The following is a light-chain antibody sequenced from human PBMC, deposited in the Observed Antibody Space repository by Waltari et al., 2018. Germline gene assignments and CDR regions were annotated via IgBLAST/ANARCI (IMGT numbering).Light chain of an antibody. V-gene: IGKV3-20*01. CDR1: QTISSNY. CDR3: QHYSSSTGFT. Sequence: EIVFTQSPGTLSLSPGERAALSCRTSQTISSNYLAWYQQKPGQAPRLLFYGASDRATDIPDRISASGSGTDFTLTISRLEPEDFAVYFCQHYSSSTGFTFGQGTKVEIK. CDR2: GAS. J-gene: IGKJ2*01.